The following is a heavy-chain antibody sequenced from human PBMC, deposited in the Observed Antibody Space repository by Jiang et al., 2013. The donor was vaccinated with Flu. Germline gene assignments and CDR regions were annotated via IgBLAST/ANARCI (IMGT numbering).Heavy chain of an antibody. V-gene: IGHV7-4-1*02. D-gene: IGHD6-19*01. J-gene: IGHJ4*02. CDR1: GYTFTSSA. Sequence: CKASGYTFTSSALSWVRQAPGQGLEWLGWINTNTGIPRYAQGFTGRFVFSLDTSVTTAYLQINDLKAEDSAVYYCTRAQQWLEGANWGQGNPGSPSPQ. CDR3: TRAQQWLEGAN. CDR2: INTNTGIP.